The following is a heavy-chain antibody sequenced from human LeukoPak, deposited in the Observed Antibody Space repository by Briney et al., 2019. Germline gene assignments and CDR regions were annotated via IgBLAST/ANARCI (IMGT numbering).Heavy chain of an antibody. CDR3: ARGRRYYDSSGYSATDLDY. CDR1: GGSFSGYY. D-gene: IGHD3-22*01. CDR2: INHSGST. J-gene: IGHJ4*02. Sequence: WEILSLTCAVYGGSFSGYYWSWIRQPPGKGLEWSGKINHSGSTNYNPSLKSRVTISVDTSKNQFSLKLSSVTAADTAVYYCARGRRYYDSSGYSATDLDYRGQGTLVTVSS. V-gene: IGHV4-34*01.